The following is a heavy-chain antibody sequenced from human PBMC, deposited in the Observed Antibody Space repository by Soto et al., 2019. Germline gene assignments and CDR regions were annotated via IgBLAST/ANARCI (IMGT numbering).Heavy chain of an antibody. CDR3: ARNEGAQFDWYVDL. CDR1: GDSISSGGYY. D-gene: IGHD1-1*01. J-gene: IGHJ2*01. Sequence: QVQLQESGPGLVKPSQTLSLTCSVSGDSISSGGYYWNWIRQLPGTDLEWVGYTSYSGSTYYILSLNRRATISLDTSKNQYSLKLTSVTAADTAVYYCARNEGAQFDWYVDLCGRGTLVTVSS. V-gene: IGHV4-31*03. CDR2: TSYSGST.